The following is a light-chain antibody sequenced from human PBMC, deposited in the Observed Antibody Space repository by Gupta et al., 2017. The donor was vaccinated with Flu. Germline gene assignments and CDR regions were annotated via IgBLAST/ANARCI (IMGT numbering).Light chain of an antibody. V-gene: IGKV1-5*03. J-gene: IGKJ1*01. CDR3: QRYDSLWT. CDR2: QAS. CDR1: QSISNW. Sequence: DIQMTQSPSTPSASVGDRVTITCRASQSISNWLAWYQQKPGKVPKLLIYQASSLESGVPSRFGGSGSGTEFTLTISSLQPDDVATYYCQRYDSLWTFGQGTRVEIK.